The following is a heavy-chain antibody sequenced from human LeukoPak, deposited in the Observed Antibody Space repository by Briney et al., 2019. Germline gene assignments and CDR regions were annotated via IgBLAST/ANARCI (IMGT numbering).Heavy chain of an antibody. CDR3: ARVIFSRYSGSRYYFDY. CDR2: IKQDGSEK. CDR1: GFTFSSYW. V-gene: IGHV3-7*04. D-gene: IGHD1-26*01. Sequence: GGSLRLSCAASGFTFSSYWMSWVRQAPGKGLEWVANIKQDGSEKYYVDSVKGRFTISRDNAKNSLYLQMNSLRAEDTAVYYCARVIFSRYSGSRYYFDYWGQGTLVTVSS. J-gene: IGHJ4*02.